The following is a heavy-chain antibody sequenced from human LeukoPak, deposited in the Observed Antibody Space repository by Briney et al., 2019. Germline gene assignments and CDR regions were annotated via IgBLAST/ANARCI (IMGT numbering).Heavy chain of an antibody. CDR1: GYDFCNFD. J-gene: IGHJ4*02. CDR3: TRDGGSHPSDY. Sequence: ASVKVSCKASGYDFCNFDISWVRQSTEQGLEWMGWMDPGSGDTGYAPKFQGRVTMTRNISTNMAYMELSSLRSDDTAVYYCTRDGGSHPSDYWGQGTLVSVSS. V-gene: IGHV1-8*02. D-gene: IGHD3-16*01. CDR2: MDPGSGDT.